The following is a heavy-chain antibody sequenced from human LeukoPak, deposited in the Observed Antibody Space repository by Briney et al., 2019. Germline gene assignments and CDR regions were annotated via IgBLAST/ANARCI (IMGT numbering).Heavy chain of an antibody. Sequence: GGSLRLSCTASGFPFGDYAMSWFRQAPGKGLEWVAFILYDGSNKYYADSVKGRFTISRDNSKNTLYLQMNSLRAEDTAVYYCAKDRAAARHTEYF. J-gene: IGHJ1*01. CDR1: GFPFGDYA. CDR3: AKDRAAARHTEYF. V-gene: IGHV3-30*02. CDR2: ILYDGSNK. D-gene: IGHD6-6*01.